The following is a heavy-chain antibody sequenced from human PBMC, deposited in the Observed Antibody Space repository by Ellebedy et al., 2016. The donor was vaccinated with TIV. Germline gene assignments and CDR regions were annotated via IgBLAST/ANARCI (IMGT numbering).Heavy chain of an antibody. CDR3: ARTDPWQPIDD. CDR1: NGSFSGYF. Sequence: MPSETLSLTCAVYNGSFSGYFWTWIRQPPGKGLEYIGSVYYSGSPYYNPSFKSRVTLSADTSKNQFALNLRTVTAADTAVYYCARTDPWQPIDDWGQGILVSVSS. J-gene: IGHJ4*02. D-gene: IGHD2-21*02. CDR2: VYYSGSP. V-gene: IGHV4-34*01.